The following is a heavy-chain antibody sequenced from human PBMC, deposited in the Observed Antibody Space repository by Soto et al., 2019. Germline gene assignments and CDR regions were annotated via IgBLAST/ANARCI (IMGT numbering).Heavy chain of an antibody. CDR1: GGSISSSSYY. J-gene: IGHJ5*02. CDR2: IYYSGST. Sequence: SQTLSLTCTVSGGSISSSSYYWGWIRQPPGKGLEWIGSIYYSGSTYYNPSLKSRVTITVDTSTNQFSLKLSSVTAADTAVYYCARGVVSEYQLLSWFDPWGQGTLVTVSS. CDR3: ARGVVSEYQLLSWFDP. V-gene: IGHV4-39*01. D-gene: IGHD2-2*01.